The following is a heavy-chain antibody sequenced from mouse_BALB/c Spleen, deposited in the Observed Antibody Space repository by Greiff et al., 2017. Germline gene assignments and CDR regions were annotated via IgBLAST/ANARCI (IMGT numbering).Heavy chain of an antibody. J-gene: IGHJ4*01. CDR1: GYAFSSSW. V-gene: IGHV1-82*01. CDR2: IYPGDGDT. D-gene: IGHD2-3*01. CDR3: ARYGGYYVDY. Sequence: VQLQQSGPELVKPGASVKISCKASGYAFSSSWMNWVKQRPGQGLEWIGRIYPGDGDTNYNGKFKGKATLTADKSSSTAYMQLSSLTSVDSAVYFCARYGGYYVDYWGQGTSVTVSS.